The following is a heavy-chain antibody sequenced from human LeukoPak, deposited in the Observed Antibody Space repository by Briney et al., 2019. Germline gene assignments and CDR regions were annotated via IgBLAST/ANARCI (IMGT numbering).Heavy chain of an antibody. CDR2: ISSSSSYI. V-gene: IGHV3-21*01. Sequence: PGGSLRLSCAASGFTFSSYSMNWVRQAPGKGLEWVSSISSSSSYIYYADSVKGRFTISRDNAKNSLYLQMSSLRAEDTAVYYCARDHVEMATSGVDYWGQGTLVTVSS. D-gene: IGHD5-24*01. CDR1: GFTFSSYS. CDR3: ARDHVEMATSGVDY. J-gene: IGHJ4*02.